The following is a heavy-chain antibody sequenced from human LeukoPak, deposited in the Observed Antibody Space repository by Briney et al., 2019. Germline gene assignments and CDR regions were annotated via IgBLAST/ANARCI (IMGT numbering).Heavy chain of an antibody. CDR2: INHSGST. J-gene: IGHJ4*02. Sequence: SETLSLTCAVYGGSFSGYYWSWIRQPPGKGLEWIGEINHSGSTNYNPSLKSRVTISVDTSKNQFSLKLSSVTAADTAVYYCARVVVPAAIRFDYWGQGTLVTVSS. V-gene: IGHV4-34*01. D-gene: IGHD2-2*02. CDR1: GGSFSGYY. CDR3: ARVVVPAAIRFDY.